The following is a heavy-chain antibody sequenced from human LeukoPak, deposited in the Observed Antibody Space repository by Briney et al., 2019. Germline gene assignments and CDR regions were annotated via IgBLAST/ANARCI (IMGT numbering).Heavy chain of an antibody. CDR1: GGSFSGYY. J-gene: IGHJ4*02. D-gene: IGHD6-13*01. CDR2: IYYSGST. Sequence: PSETLSLTCAVYGGSFSGYYWSWIRQPPGKGLEWLGYIYYSGSTDYNPSLKSRVTISVDTSRNQFSLRLSSVTAADTAVYYCARVTGYMTEDFFDYWGQGTLVTVSS. CDR3: ARVTGYMTEDFFDY. V-gene: IGHV4-59*01.